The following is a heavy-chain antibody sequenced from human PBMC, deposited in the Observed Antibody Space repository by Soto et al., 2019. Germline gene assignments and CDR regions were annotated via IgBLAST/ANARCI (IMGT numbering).Heavy chain of an antibody. CDR1: GFTFSSYA. J-gene: IGHJ6*02. CDR3: AKDLVAVAGTIPALSSYYYYGMDV. CDR2: ISGSGGST. V-gene: IGHV3-23*01. D-gene: IGHD6-19*01. Sequence: PGGSLRLSCAASGFTFSSYAMSWVRQAPGKGLEWVSAISGSGGSTYYADSVKGRFTISRDNSKNTLYLQMNSLRAEDTAVYYCAKDLVAVAGTIPALSSYYYYGMDVWGQGTTVTVSS.